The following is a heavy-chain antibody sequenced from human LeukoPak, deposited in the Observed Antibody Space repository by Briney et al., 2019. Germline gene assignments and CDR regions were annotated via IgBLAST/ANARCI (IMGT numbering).Heavy chain of an antibody. Sequence: GGSLRLSCAASGFSFSTFVMHWVRQAPGKGLVWVSHINSDGSWTSYADSVKGRFTISKDNAKNTVYLQMNSLRAEDTAVYYCVSFYETYWGRGTLVTVSS. J-gene: IGHJ4*02. CDR2: INSDGSWT. CDR3: VSFYETY. D-gene: IGHD2/OR15-2a*01. CDR1: GFSFSTFV. V-gene: IGHV3-74*01.